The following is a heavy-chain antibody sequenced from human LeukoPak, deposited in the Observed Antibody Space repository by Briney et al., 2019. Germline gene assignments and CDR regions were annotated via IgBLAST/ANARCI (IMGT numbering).Heavy chain of an antibody. V-gene: IGHV4-30-4*01. CDR3: ARVRGALYRGYFQH. CDR2: IYYSGST. D-gene: IGHD3-16*01. Sequence: SETLSLTCTVSGGSISSGDYYWSWIRQPPGKGLEWIGYIYYSGSTYYNPSLKSRVTTSVDTSKNQFSLKLSSVTAADTAVYYCARVRGALYRGYFQHWGQGTLVTVSS. J-gene: IGHJ1*01. CDR1: GGSISSGDYY.